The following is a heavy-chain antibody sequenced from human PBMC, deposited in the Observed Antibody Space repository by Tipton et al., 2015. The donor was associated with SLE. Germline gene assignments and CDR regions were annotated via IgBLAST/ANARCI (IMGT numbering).Heavy chain of an antibody. V-gene: IGHV3-30*02. D-gene: IGHD3-3*01. Sequence: SLRLSCAASGFTFSSYGMHWVRQAPGKGLEWVAFIRYDASNKYYADSVRGRFTISRDNSKNTIYLQMNSLRPEDMAVYYCAKGDGSGYPDYWGQGSLVTVSS. CDR3: AKGDGSGYPDY. CDR1: GFTFSSYG. CDR2: IRYDASNK. J-gene: IGHJ4*02.